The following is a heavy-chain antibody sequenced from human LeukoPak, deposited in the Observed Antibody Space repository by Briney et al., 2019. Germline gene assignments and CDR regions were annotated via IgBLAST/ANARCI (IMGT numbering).Heavy chain of an antibody. CDR2: ISSSGSTI. Sequence: GGSLRLSCAASGFSFSRHTMNWVRQAPGKGLEWVSSISSSGSTIYYADSVKGRFTISRDNAKNSLYLQMNSLRAEDTAVYYCARDYGGSSPFDYWGQGTLVTVSS. CDR1: GFSFSRHT. D-gene: IGHD4-23*01. CDR3: ARDYGGSSPFDY. J-gene: IGHJ4*02. V-gene: IGHV3-48*04.